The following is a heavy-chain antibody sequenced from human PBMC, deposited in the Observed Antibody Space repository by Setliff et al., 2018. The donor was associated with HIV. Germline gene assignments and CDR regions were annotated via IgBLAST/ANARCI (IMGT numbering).Heavy chain of an antibody. CDR3: ARVHAKPKRTLALVVRGSRIDP. V-gene: IGHV4-34*01. J-gene: IGHJ5*02. Sequence: SETLSLTCAVYGGSFSGYYWSWIRQPPGKGLEWIGEINHSGSTNYNPSIKSRVTISVDTSKNQFSLKLSSVTAADTAVYYCARVHAKPKRTLALVVRGSRIDPWGQGTLVTVSS. D-gene: IGHD6-6*01. CDR2: INHSGST. CDR1: GGSFSGYY.